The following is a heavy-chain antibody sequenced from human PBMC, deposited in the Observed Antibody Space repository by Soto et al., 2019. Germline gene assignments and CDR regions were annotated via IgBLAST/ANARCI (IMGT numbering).Heavy chain of an antibody. CDR1: GFTFTNYG. J-gene: IGHJ4*02. Sequence: QLQLVQSGSEVKKPGASVKVSCKTSGFTFTNYGFTWVRQAPGKGLEWMGWSSALNGFTNYAQDFQGRVTLTTDSSTNTAYMELRRLRSDDTAFYYCAATTSIAIGFRDWGQGTLVSVAS. CDR3: AATTSIAIGFRD. V-gene: IGHV1-18*01. CDR2: SSALNGFT. D-gene: IGHD6-6*01.